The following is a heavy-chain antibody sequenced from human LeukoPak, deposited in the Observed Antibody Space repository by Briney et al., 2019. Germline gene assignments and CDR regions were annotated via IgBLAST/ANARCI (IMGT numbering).Heavy chain of an antibody. CDR2: MNPNSGNT. V-gene: IGHV1-8*01. CDR1: GYTFTSYD. J-gene: IGHJ1*01. D-gene: IGHD6-13*01. CDR3: ARGFLRRSWSTPAEYFQH. Sequence: EASVKVSCKASGYTFTSYDINWVRQATGQGLEWMGWMNPNSGNTGYAQKFQGRVTMTRNTSISTAYMELSSLRSEDTAVYYCARGFLRRSWSTPAEYFQHWGQGTLVTVSS.